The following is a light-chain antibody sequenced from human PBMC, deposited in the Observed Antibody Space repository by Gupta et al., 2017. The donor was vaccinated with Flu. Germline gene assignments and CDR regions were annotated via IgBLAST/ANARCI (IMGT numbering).Light chain of an antibody. J-gene: IGKJ4*01. CDR2: ETS. V-gene: IGKV1-5*03. CDR3: HGEHTSAIT. CDR1: QSISYW. Sequence: DIQMTQSPSTLSASVGDRVTITCRASQSISYWLAWYQQKPGKAPKVLIYETSSLKSGVPSRFNDRGSLTELTLTIISLQPDDSATYYCHGEHTSAITFGRGTKVDIK.